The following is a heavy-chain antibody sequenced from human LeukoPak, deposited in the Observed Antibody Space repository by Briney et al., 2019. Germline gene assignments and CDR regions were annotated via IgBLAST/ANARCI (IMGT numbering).Heavy chain of an antibody. J-gene: IGHJ3*02. CDR3: ARLYEVTGILYYTTAGTFDI. Sequence: GGSLRLSCTASGFTFGDYALSWFRQAPGKGLEWVSSISSSSNYIYYADSVKGRFTISRDNAKNSLCLQMNNLRAEDTAVYYCARLYEVTGILYYTTAGTFDIWGQGTMVTVSS. CDR2: ISSSSNYI. D-gene: IGHD2-8*01. V-gene: IGHV3-21*01. CDR1: GFTFGDYA.